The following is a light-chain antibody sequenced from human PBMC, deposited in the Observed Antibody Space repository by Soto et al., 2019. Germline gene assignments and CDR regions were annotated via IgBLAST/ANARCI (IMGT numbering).Light chain of an antibody. J-gene: IGKJ1*01. V-gene: IGKV1-5*03. CDR1: QTISSW. CDR2: KAS. CDR3: QHYNSYSEA. Sequence: IQMTQSPSTLSGSVGDRVTITCRASQTISSWLAWYQQKPGKAPKLLIYKASTLKSGVPSRFSGSGSGTEFTLTISSLQPDYFATYYCQHYNSYSEAFGQGTKVDI.